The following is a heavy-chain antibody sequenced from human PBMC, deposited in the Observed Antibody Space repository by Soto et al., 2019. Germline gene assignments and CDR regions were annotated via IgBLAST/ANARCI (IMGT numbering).Heavy chain of an antibody. J-gene: IGHJ4*02. Sequence: SVKVSCKASGYTFTIYAMHWVRQAPGQGLEWMGRIIPILGIANYAQKFQGRVTITADKSTSTAYMELSSLRSEDTAMYYCARVWDLYYFDYWGQGTLVTVSS. V-gene: IGHV1-69*04. CDR3: ARVWDLYYFDY. CDR2: IIPILGIA. CDR1: GYTFTIYA. D-gene: IGHD1-26*01.